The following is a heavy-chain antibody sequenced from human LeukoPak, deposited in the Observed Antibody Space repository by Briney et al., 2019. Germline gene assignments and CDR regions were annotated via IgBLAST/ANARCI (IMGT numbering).Heavy chain of an antibody. CDR3: ASSTAVADDAFDI. V-gene: IGHV1-18*01. CDR2: ISAYNGNT. Sequence: GASVKVSCKASGYTFTSYGISWVRQAPGQGLEWMGWISAYNGNTNYAQKLQGRVTMTTDTSTSTAYMELSSLRSEDTAVYYCASSTAVADDAFDIWGQGTMVTVSS. J-gene: IGHJ3*02. D-gene: IGHD6-19*01. CDR1: GYTFTSYG.